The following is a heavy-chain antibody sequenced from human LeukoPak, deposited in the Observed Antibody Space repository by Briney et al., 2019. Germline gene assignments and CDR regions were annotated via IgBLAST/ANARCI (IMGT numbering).Heavy chain of an antibody. CDR2: IKQDGSEK. CDR3: AREDDWNYEDY. Sequence: GGSLRLSCAASGFTFSNYWMSWVRQAPGKGLEWVANIKQDGSEKYYVNSVKGRFTVSRDNAKNSLYLQMNSLRAEDTAIYYCAREDDWNYEDYWGQGTLVTVSS. J-gene: IGHJ4*02. CDR1: GFTFSNYW. D-gene: IGHD1-7*01. V-gene: IGHV3-7*01.